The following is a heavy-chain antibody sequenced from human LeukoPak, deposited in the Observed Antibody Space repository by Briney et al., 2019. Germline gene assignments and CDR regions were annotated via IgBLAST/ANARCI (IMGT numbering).Heavy chain of an antibody. CDR3: ARHKSAMIRGVIRYYYYGMDV. J-gene: IGHJ6*02. CDR1: GGSISSYY. CDR2: IHYSGST. V-gene: IGHV4-59*08. Sequence: SETLSLTCTVSGGSISSYYWSWIRQPPGQGLEWIGYIHYSGSTNYNPSLKSRLTISVDTSKNQFSLELSSVTAADTAVYYCARHKSAMIRGVIRYYYYGMDVWGQGTTVTVSS. D-gene: IGHD3-10*01.